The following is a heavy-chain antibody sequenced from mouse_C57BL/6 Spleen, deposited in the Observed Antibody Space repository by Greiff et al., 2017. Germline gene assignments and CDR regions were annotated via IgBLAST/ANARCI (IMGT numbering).Heavy chain of an antibody. V-gene: IGHV14-3*01. J-gene: IGHJ3*01. CDR1: GFNIKNTY. CDR3: ARGDYDEETWFAY. CDR2: IDPANGNT. D-gene: IGHD2-4*01. Sequence: EVQGVESVAELVRPGASVKLSCTASGFNIKNTYMHWVKQRPEQGLAWIGRIDPANGNTKSAPKFQGKATITADTSSNTACLQLSSLTSEDTAIYYCARGDYDEETWFAYWGQGTLVTVSA.